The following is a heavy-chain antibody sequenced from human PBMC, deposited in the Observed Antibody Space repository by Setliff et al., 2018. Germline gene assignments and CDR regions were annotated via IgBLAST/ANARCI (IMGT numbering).Heavy chain of an antibody. CDR1: GDTFSSYV. V-gene: IGHV1-69*13. CDR2: IIPIFGTA. J-gene: IGHJ6*03. D-gene: IGHD3-10*01. CDR3: ARAGGGEFGESRYYYYYYYMDV. Sequence: SVKVSCKASGDTFSSYVISWVREAPGQGLEWMGGIIPIFGTANYAQKFQGRVTITADESTSTAYMELSSLRSEDTAVYYCARAGGGEFGESRYYYYYYYMDVWGKGTTVTVSS.